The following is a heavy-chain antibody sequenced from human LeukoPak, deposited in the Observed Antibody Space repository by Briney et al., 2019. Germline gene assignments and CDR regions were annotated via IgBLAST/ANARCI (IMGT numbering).Heavy chain of an antibody. D-gene: IGHD6-13*01. J-gene: IGHJ4*02. CDR1: GFTFSSYG. CDR2: ISYDGSNK. V-gene: IGHV3-30*18. CDR3: AKDRGRAAAAREDYFDY. Sequence: GRSLRLSCAASGFTFSSYGMHWVRQAPGKGLERVAVISYDGSNKYYADSVKGRFTISRDNSKNTLYLQMNSLRAEDTAVYYCAKDRGRAAAAREDYFDYWGQGTLVTVSS.